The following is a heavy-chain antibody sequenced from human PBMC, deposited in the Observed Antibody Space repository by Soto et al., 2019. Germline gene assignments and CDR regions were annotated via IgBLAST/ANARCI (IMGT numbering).Heavy chain of an antibody. CDR1: GYTFTGYY. CDR3: ASGVWFGEPHYYYYGMDV. Sequence: ASVKVSCKASGYTFTGYYMHWVRQAPGQGLEWMGWINPNSGGTNYAQKFQGWVTMTRDTSISTAYMELSRLRSDDTAVYYCASGVWFGEPHYYYYGMDVWGQGTTVNVSS. D-gene: IGHD3-10*01. V-gene: IGHV1-2*04. J-gene: IGHJ6*02. CDR2: INPNSGGT.